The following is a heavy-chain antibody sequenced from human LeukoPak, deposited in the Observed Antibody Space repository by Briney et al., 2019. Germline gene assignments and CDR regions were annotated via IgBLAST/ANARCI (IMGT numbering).Heavy chain of an antibody. J-gene: IGHJ5*02. V-gene: IGHV3-7*01. CDR1: GFGSSNYW. D-gene: IGHD6-6*01. CDR2: IRHDGGEK. Sequence: PGGSLRLSCAASGFGSSNYWMTWVRQPPGKGLEWVANIRHDGGEKYCVDSVKGRFTISRDNAKNTLYLQMNSLRAEDTAVYYCARTGIAARPTVWFDPWGQGTLVTVSS. CDR3: ARTGIAARPTVWFDP.